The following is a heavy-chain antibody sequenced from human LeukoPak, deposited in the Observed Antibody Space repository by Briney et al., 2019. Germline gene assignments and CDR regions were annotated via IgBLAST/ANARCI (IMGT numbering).Heavy chain of an antibody. CDR3: ARDDSSGYTFDY. Sequence: SETLSLTCTVSGYSISSGYYWGWIRQPPGKGLEWIGSIYHSGSTYYNPSLKSRVTISVDTSKNQFSLKLSSVTAADTAVYYCARDDSSGYTFDYWGQGTLVTVSS. V-gene: IGHV4-38-2*02. D-gene: IGHD3-22*01. CDR1: GYSISSGYY. CDR2: IYHSGST. J-gene: IGHJ4*02.